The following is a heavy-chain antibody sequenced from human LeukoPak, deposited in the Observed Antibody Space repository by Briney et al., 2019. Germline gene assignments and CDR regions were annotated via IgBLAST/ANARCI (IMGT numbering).Heavy chain of an antibody. D-gene: IGHD5-18*01. CDR1: GGSISTSNYY. CDR2: IFYSGST. V-gene: IGHV4-39*07. Sequence: SETLSLTCTVSGGSISTSNYYWGWIRQPPGKGLEWTGNIFYSGSTYYSPSLRSRVTISVDTSKNQFSLKLSSVTAADTAVYYCAREAAYSYGWENNYYHYYMDVWGKGTTVTISS. J-gene: IGHJ6*03. CDR3: AREAAYSYGWENNYYHYYMDV.